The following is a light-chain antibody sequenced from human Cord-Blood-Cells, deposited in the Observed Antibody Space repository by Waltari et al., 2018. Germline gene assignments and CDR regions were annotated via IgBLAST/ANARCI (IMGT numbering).Light chain of an antibody. J-gene: IGLJ2*01. CDR3: CSYAGSVV. Sequence: QSALTQPASVSGSPGQSITISCTGTSSDVGSYNLVSWYQQHPGKAPKLMIYEGSKRPSGVSNRFSGSKSGNTASLTSSGLQAEDEADYYCCSYAGSVVFGRGTKLTVL. CDR2: EGS. CDR1: SSDVGSYNL. V-gene: IGLV2-23*01.